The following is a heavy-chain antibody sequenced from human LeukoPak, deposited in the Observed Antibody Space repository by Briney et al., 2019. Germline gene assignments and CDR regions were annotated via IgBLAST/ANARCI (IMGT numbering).Heavy chain of an antibody. CDR3: AKFFTGSGSYPYYFDY. D-gene: IGHD3-10*01. V-gene: IGHV3-23*01. CDR1: GFTFSSYA. CDR2: ISGSGGST. Sequence: GGSLRLSCAASGFTFSSYAMSWVRQAPGKGLEWVSAISGSGGSTYYADSVKGRFTISRDNSKNTLYLQMKSLRAEDTAVYYCAKFFTGSGSYPYYFDYWGQGTLVTVSS. J-gene: IGHJ4*02.